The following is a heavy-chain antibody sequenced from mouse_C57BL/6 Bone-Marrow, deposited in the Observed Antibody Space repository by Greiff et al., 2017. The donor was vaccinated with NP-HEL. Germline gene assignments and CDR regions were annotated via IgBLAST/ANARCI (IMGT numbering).Heavy chain of an antibody. CDR2: INPNNGGT. J-gene: IGHJ1*03. Sequence: EVKLQQSGPELVKPGASVKISCKASGYTFTDYYMNWVKQSHGKSLEWIGDINPNNGGTSYNQKFKGKATLTVDKSSSTAYMELRSLTSEDSAVYYCARGITTVVEGYFDVWGTGTTVTVSS. CDR1: GYTFTDYY. V-gene: IGHV1-26*01. CDR3: ARGITTVVEGYFDV. D-gene: IGHD1-1*01.